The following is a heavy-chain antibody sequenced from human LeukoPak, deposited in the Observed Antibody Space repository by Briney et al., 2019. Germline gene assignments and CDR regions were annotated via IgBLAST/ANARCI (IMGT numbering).Heavy chain of an antibody. CDR1: GFTFSSYS. Sequence: GVTLRLSCAASGFTFSSYSMNWVRQAPGKGLEWVSVIYSDGSTYYADSVKGRFTICRDKSKNTPYLQLNSLRAEDTAVYFCARQSGGPYNWFDPWGQGTLVTVSS. J-gene: IGHJ5*02. D-gene: IGHD2-15*01. CDR2: IYSDGST. V-gene: IGHV3-66*04. CDR3: ARQSGGPYNWFDP.